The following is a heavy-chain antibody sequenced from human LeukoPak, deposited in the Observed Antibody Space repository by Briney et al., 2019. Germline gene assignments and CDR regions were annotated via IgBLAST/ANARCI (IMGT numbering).Heavy chain of an antibody. J-gene: IGHJ3*02. CDR2: IAYDGSYE. V-gene: IGHV3-30*03. CDR3: ARSTTLATFDI. Sequence: GGSLRLSCATSGFTFSIYGMHWVRQAPGKGLEWLAVIAYDGSYEYYADSVKGRFSISRDDSKKTVYLQMNSLRAEDTAAYYCARSTTLATFDIWGQGTMVTVSS. CDR1: GFTFSIYG. D-gene: IGHD4-17*01.